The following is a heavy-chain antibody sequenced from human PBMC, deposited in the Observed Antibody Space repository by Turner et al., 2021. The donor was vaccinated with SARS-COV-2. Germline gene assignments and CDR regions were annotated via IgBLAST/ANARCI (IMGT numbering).Heavy chain of an antibody. J-gene: IGHJ4*02. CDR3: ARRGDGGKSFDY. CDR1: GASISSIIYY. CDR2: IYSSGST. V-gene: IGHV4-39*01. D-gene: IGHD2-15*01. Sequence: QLQLQESCPGLVKPSETLSLTCTVSGASISSIIYYWGWIRQPPGKGLEWIGTIYSSGSTYYNPSLKSRVTISVDASKNQFSLKLSSVTAADTAVYYCARRGDGGKSFDYWGQGTLVTVSS.